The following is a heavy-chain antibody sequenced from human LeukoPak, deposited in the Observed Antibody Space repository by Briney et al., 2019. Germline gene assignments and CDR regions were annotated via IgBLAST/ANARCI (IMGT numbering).Heavy chain of an antibody. D-gene: IGHD3/OR15-3a*01. Sequence: PGGSLRLSCAASGFTVSSNYMSWVRQAPGKGLEWVSVIYSGGSTYYADSVRGRFTISRHNSKNTLYLQMNSLRAEDTAVYYCARDGGGTGYYPLRYWGQGTLVTAS. CDR1: GFTVSSNY. V-gene: IGHV3-53*04. CDR3: ARDGGGTGYYPLRY. J-gene: IGHJ4*02. CDR2: IYSGGST.